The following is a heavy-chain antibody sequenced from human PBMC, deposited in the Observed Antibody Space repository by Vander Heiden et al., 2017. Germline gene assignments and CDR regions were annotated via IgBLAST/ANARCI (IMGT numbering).Heavy chain of an antibody. CDR1: GITFSSYA. D-gene: IGHD3-9*01. Sequence: EVQLLESGGGLVQPGGSLRLSCAASGITFSSYAMRWVRQAQGKGLEGVSAISGSGDNTNYADFVKGRFTISRDNAKNTLDLQMSSLRTEDTAVYFCAKRGGYFDWSGHFDYWGKGILVIGSS. CDR2: ISGSGDNT. J-gene: IGHJ4*02. CDR3: AKRGGYFDWSGHFDY. V-gene: IGHV3-23*01.